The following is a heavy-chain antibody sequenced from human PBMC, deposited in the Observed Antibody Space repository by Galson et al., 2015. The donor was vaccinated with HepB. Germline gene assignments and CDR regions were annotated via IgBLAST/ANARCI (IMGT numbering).Heavy chain of an antibody. J-gene: IGHJ2*01. Sequence: SVTVSCKASGYTFTSYGISWVRQAPGQGLEWMGGFDPEDGETIYAQKFQGRVTMTEDTSTDTAYMELSSLRSEDTAVYYCATVNRATVTTQPWYFDLCGRGTLVTVSS. CDR2: FDPEDGET. V-gene: IGHV1-24*01. CDR3: ATVNRATVTTQPWYFDL. CDR1: GYTFTSYG. D-gene: IGHD4-17*01.